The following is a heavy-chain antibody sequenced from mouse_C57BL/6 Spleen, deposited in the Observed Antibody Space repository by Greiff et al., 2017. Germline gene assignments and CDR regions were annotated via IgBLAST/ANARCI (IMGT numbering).Heavy chain of an antibody. J-gene: IGHJ3*01. CDR3: ARRDYGNYGGFAY. Sequence: QVQLQQSGAELMKPGASVKLSCKATGYTFTGYWIEWVKQRPGHGLEWIGEILPGSGSTNYNEKFKGKATFTADTSSNTAYMQLSSLTTEDSAIYYCARRDYGNYGGFAYWGQGTLVTVSA. D-gene: IGHD2-1*01. CDR2: ILPGSGST. V-gene: IGHV1-9*01. CDR1: GYTFTGYW.